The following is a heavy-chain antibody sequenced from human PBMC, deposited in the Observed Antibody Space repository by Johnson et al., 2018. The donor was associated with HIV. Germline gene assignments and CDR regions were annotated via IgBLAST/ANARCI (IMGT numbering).Heavy chain of an antibody. CDR3: ARDGESQQLPLGDALDV. CDR1: GFTFNRTD. V-gene: IGHV3-30*14. J-gene: IGHJ3*01. Sequence: QVQLVESGGGVVQPGRSLRGSCATSGFTFNRTDIHWVRQAPGKGLEWVSGISYDGSNEEEADSVKGRFTISRDESKNTLYLQMSSLKVEDTALYYCARDGESQQLPLGDALDVWGRGTMVIVSS. CDR2: ISYDGSNE. D-gene: IGHD6-13*01.